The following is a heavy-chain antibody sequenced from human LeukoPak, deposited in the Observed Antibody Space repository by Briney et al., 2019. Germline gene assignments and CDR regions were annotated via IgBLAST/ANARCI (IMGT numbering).Heavy chain of an antibody. V-gene: IGHV1-8*02. CDR3: ARAPTGSGYVEEYYYYYYMDV. J-gene: IGHJ6*03. Sequence: GASVKVSCKASGYTFTGYYMHWVRQAPGQGLEWMGWINPNSGNTGYAQKFQGRVTMTRNTSISTAYMELSSLRSEDTAVYYCARAPTGSGYVEEYYYYYYMDVWGKGTTVTISS. D-gene: IGHD5-12*01. CDR2: INPNSGNT. CDR1: GYTFTGYY.